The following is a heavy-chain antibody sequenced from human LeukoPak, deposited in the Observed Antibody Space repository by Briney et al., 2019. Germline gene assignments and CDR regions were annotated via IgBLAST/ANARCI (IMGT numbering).Heavy chain of an antibody. CDR2: IYYTGSS. J-gene: IGHJ3*02. CDR3: ARAFRGIFGVFEAFDI. Sequence: SETLSLTCSVSGGSIRSSDDYWGFVRQTPGKGLEWMGSIYYTGSSHYNPSLKSRATISVDTSKNQFSLKLSSVTAADTAVYYCARAFRGIFGVFEAFDIWGQGTMVTVSS. CDR1: GGSIRSSDDY. D-gene: IGHD3-3*01. V-gene: IGHV4-39*07.